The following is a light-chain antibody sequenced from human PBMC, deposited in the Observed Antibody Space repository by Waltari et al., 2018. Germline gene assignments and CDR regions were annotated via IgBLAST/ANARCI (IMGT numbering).Light chain of an antibody. CDR1: SGSLSTTSY. CDR2: KAN. Sequence: QTVVTQEPSLSVSPGGTVTLTCALSSGSLSTTSYATWYQQTPGQAPRTRVYKANARSSAVPVRFSGSILGTTAALTITGAQADDESDYYCALYMGSGIWVFGGGTRLTVL. V-gene: IGLV8-61*01. CDR3: ALYMGSGIWV. J-gene: IGLJ3*02.